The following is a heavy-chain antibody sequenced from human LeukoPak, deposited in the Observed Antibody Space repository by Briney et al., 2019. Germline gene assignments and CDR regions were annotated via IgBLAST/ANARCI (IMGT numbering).Heavy chain of an antibody. CDR2: IYHSGST. J-gene: IGHJ5*02. V-gene: IGHV4-30-2*01. D-gene: IGHD3-10*01. CDR3: ARAYGSGSYRSPNWFDP. Sequence: SETLSLTCAVSGGSISSGGYSWSWIRQPPGKGLEWIGYIYHSGSTYYNPSLKSRVTISVDRSKNQFSLKLSSVTAADTAVYCCARAYGSGSYRSPNWFDPWGQGTLVTVSS. CDR1: GGSISSGGYS.